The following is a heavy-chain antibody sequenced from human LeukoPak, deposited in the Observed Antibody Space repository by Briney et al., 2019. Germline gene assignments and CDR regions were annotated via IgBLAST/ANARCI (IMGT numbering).Heavy chain of an antibody. CDR1: GFNVSSTY. J-gene: IGHJ4*02. CDR3: ARVWDPHGVEYFDY. D-gene: IGHD1-26*01. V-gene: IGHV3-20*04. Sequence: PGGSLRLSCAASGFNVSSTYVTWVRQAPGKGLEWVSGINWNGGSTGYADSVKGRFTISRDNAKNSLYLQMNSLRTEDTALYYCARVWDPHGVEYFDYWGQGTLVTVSS. CDR2: INWNGGST.